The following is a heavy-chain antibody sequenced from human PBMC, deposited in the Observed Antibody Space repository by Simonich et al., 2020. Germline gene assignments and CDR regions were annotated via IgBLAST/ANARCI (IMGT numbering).Heavy chain of an antibody. CDR3: ARDYSNYDAFDI. Sequence: EVQLVESGGGLVQPGGSLRLSCAASGFTFSSYWMHWVPQAPGKGLVGVSRINRVGRSTSEPDSGKGRFTISRDNAKNTLYLQMNSLRAEDTAVYYCARDYSNYDAFDIWGQGTMVTVSS. V-gene: IGHV3-74*01. J-gene: IGHJ3*02. D-gene: IGHD4-4*01. CDR1: GFTFSSYW. CDR2: INRVGRST.